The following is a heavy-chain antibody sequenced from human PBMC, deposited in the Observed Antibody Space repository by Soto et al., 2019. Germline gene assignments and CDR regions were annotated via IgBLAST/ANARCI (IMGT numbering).Heavy chain of an antibody. V-gene: IGHV3-30*18. CDR3: AKDRKLYYDFWSGYYKYYYGMDV. CDR1: GFTFSSYG. D-gene: IGHD3-3*01. CDR2: ISYDGSNK. Sequence: GGSLRLSCAASGFTFSSYGMHWVRQAPGKGLEWVAVISYDGSNKYYADSVKGRFTISRDNSKNTLYLQMNSLRAEDTAVYYCAKDRKLYYDFWSGYYKYYYGMDVWGQGTTVTVS. J-gene: IGHJ6*02.